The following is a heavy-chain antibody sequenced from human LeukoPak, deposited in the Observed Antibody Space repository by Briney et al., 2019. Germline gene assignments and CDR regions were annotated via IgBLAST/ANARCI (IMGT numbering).Heavy chain of an antibody. D-gene: IGHD6-19*01. J-gene: IGHJ5*02. V-gene: IGHV3-23*01. Sequence: GGSLRLSCVASGFTFTSDAMNWVRQAPGKGLEWVSSTVSRGTTQYADSVKGRFTVSRDTSKNTPYLQMNSLRADDTAVYYCAKCSTSAYTTGWCNWIDPWGQGTLVTVSS. CDR3: AKCSTSAYTTGWCNWIDP. CDR1: GFTFTSDA. CDR2: TVSRGTT.